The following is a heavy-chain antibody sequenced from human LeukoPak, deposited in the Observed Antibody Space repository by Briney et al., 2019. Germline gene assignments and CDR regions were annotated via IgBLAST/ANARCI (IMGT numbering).Heavy chain of an antibody. V-gene: IGHV4-39*01. CDR3: AGIVGATSWFDP. CDR1: GGSISSSSYY. J-gene: IGHJ5*02. CDR2: IYYSGST. Sequence: PSETLSLTCTVSGGSISSSSYYWGWIRQPPGKGLEWIGSIYYSGSTYYNPSLKSRVTISVDTSKNQFSLKLSSVTAADTAVYYCAGIVGATSWFDPWGQGTLVTVSS. D-gene: IGHD1-26*01.